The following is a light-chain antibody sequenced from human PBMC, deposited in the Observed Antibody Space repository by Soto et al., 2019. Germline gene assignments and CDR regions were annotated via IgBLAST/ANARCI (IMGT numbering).Light chain of an antibody. CDR3: SSYTSSSLGV. CDR2: DVS. Sequence: QSALTQPASVSGSPGQSITISCTGTSSDVGGYNYVSWYQQHPGKAPKLMIYDVSNRPSGVSNRFSGSKSGNTASLTISGVQAEDEADYYCSSYTSSSLGVFGTGTKVTVL. J-gene: IGLJ1*01. V-gene: IGLV2-14*01. CDR1: SSDVGGYNY.